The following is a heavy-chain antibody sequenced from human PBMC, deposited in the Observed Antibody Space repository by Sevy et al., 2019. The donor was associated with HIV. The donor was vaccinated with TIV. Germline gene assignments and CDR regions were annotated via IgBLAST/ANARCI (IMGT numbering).Heavy chain of an antibody. Sequence: SETLSLTCAVYGGSFSGYYWSWIRQPPGKGLEWIGEINHSGSTNYNPSLKSRVTILLDTSKNQFSLRLSSVTAADTAVYYCARHCGGDCSHAFDIWGQGTMVTVSS. CDR2: INHSGST. J-gene: IGHJ3*02. CDR1: GGSFSGYY. V-gene: IGHV4-34*01. CDR3: ARHCGGDCSHAFDI. D-gene: IGHD2-21*02.